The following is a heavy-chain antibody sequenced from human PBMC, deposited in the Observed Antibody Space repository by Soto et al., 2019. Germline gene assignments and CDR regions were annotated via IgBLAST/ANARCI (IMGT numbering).Heavy chain of an antibody. Sequence: PGGSLRLSCAGSGYNFGGFWMHWVRQAPGKGLVWVSRIDNDATNTVYADSVKGRFTISRDNAKNTLYLQMNSLRAEDTAVYFCARDRGRPDAFNIWGQGTMVTVSS. J-gene: IGHJ3*02. V-gene: IGHV3-74*01. CDR3: ARDRGRPDAFNI. CDR1: GYNFGGFW. CDR2: IDNDATNT. D-gene: IGHD3-10*01.